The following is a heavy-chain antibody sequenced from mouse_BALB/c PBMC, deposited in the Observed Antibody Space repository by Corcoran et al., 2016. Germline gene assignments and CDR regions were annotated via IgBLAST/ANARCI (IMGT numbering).Heavy chain of an antibody. CDR1: GYTFTTAG. Sequence: QIQLVQSGPELKKPGETVRISCKASGYTFTTAGMQWVQKMPGKGLKWIGWINTHSGVPRYAEDCKGRFAFALETSARTAYLQISNLKNEDTGTYFCARDIYFNYLDDWGQGTTLTVSS. CDR2: INTHSGVP. D-gene: IGHD2-1*01. V-gene: IGHV9-4*02. J-gene: IGHJ2*01. CDR3: ARDIYFNYLDD.